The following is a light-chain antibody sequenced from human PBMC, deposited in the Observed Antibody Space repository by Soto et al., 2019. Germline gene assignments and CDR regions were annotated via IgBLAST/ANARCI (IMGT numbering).Light chain of an antibody. CDR1: QGISSY. CDR3: QQYYSYST. V-gene: IGKV1-8*01. Sequence: AIRMTQSPSSLSASTGDRVTITCRASQGISSYLAWYQQKPGKAPKLLIYAASTLQSGVPSMFSGSGSWTDFTLTISCLQSEDFATYYCQQYYSYSTFGQGTKVEIK. CDR2: AAS. J-gene: IGKJ1*01.